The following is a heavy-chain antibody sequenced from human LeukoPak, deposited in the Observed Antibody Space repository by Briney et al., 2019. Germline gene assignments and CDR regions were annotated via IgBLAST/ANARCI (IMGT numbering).Heavy chain of an antibody. CDR1: GFTFSSYS. V-gene: IGHV3-21*01. J-gene: IGHJ4*02. Sequence: GGSLRLSCAASGFTFSSYSMNWVRQAPGKGLEWVSSISSSSSYIYYADSVKGRFTISRDDAKNSLYLQMNSLRAEDTAVYYCARDQYHYDSSGYAYWGQGTLVTVSS. CDR3: ARDQYHYDSSGYAY. CDR2: ISSSSSYI. D-gene: IGHD3-22*01.